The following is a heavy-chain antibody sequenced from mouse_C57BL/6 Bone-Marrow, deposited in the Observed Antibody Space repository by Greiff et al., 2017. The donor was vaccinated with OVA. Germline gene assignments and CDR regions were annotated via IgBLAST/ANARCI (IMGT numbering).Heavy chain of an antibody. D-gene: IGHD2-2*01. V-gene: IGHV5-4*01. Sequence: EVQLVESGGGLVKPGGSLKLSCAASGFTFSSYAMSWVRQTPEKRLEWVATISDGGSYTYYPDNVKGRFTISRDNAKNNLYLQMSHLKSEDTAMYYCARDGYDVNYFDYWGQGTTLTVSS. CDR2: ISDGGSYT. CDR1: GFTFSSYA. J-gene: IGHJ2*01. CDR3: ARDGYDVNYFDY.